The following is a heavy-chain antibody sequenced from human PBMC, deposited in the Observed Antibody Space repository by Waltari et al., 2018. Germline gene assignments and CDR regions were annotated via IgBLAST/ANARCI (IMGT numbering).Heavy chain of an antibody. J-gene: IGHJ4*02. D-gene: IGHD1-26*01. CDR3: VREHPNSGNYLIDC. CDR1: GFTFTNCA. V-gene: IGHV3-30*04. Sequence: QVQLVESGGGVVQPGGSLSLSCAASGFTFTNCAMHWVRQAPAKGLEWVALITYDGMYKYYADSVKGRFTISRDSSKSSLYLHMNSLRPEDTALYYCVREHPNSGNYLIDCWGQGTLVTVSS. CDR2: ITYDGMYK.